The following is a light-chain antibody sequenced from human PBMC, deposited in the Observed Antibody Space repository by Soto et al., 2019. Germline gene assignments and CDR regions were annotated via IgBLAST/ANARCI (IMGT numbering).Light chain of an antibody. J-gene: IGKJ1*01. V-gene: IGKV1-39*01. CDR1: QIIKTY. CDR2: AAS. Sequence: DIQMTQFPSSLSASVGDRVTITCRASQIIKTYLNWYQQKSGEAPKLLIYAASSLQSGVPSRFSGSGSGTDFTLTISSLQPEDFATYFCQQSYSTQWTFGQGTKVEIK. CDR3: QQSYSTQWT.